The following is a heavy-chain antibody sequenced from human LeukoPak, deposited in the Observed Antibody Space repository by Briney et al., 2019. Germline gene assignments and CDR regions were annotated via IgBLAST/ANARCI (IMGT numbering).Heavy chain of an antibody. J-gene: IGHJ4*02. CDR2: IYTSGNT. CDR3: ARVGLRAAFFDY. Sequence: SSETLSLTCTVSGGSISSYYWTWIRQPAGKGLEWIGRIYTSGNTGYNPSLKSRVTMSVDTSKNQFSLNLSSVTAADTAVYYCARVGLRAAFFDYWGQGTLVTVSS. CDR1: GGSISSYY. D-gene: IGHD2-15*01. V-gene: IGHV4-4*07.